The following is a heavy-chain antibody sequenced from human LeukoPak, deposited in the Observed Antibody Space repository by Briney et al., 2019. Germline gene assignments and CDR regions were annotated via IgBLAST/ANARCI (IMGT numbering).Heavy chain of an antibody. V-gene: IGHV1-46*01. CDR1: GYTFINNW. D-gene: IGHD5-24*01. Sequence: ASVKVSCKASGYTFINNWMHWVRQAPGRGLEWIGLINPTGTGTLYAQKFQGRVTITADESTSTAYMELSSLRSEDTAVYYCARGEDGYNLGQNWGQGTLVTVSS. J-gene: IGHJ4*02. CDR3: ARGEDGYNLGQN. CDR2: INPTGTGT.